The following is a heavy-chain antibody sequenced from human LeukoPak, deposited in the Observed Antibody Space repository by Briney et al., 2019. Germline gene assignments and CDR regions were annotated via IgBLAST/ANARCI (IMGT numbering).Heavy chain of an antibody. CDR1: GFTFSSYS. CDR3: AKDTKSSSWAHFQH. J-gene: IGHJ1*01. D-gene: IGHD6-13*01. CDR2: ISSSSSTI. Sequence: GGSLRLSCAASGFTFSSYSMNWVRQAPGKGLEWVSYISSSSSTIYYADSVKGRFTISRDNAKNSLYLQMNSLRTEDTALYYCAKDTKSSSWAHFQHWGQGTLVTVSS. V-gene: IGHV3-48*01.